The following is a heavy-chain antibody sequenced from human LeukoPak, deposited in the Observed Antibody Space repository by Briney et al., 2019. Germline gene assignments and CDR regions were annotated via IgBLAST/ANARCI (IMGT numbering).Heavy chain of an antibody. CDR3: ARLVRRTIFGVVSPDYYYGMDV. CDR2: INHSGST. D-gene: IGHD3-3*01. CDR1: GGSFSGYY. V-gene: IGHV4-34*01. Sequence: PSETLSLTCAVYGGSFSGYYWSWIRQPPGKGLEWIGEINHSGSTNYNPSLKSRVTISVDTSKNQFSLKLSSVTAADTAVYYCARLVRRTIFGVVSPDYYYGMDVWGQGTTVTVSS. J-gene: IGHJ6*02.